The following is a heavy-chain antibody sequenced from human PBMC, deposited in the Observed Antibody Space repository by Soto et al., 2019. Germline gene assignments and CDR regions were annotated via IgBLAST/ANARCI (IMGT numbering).Heavy chain of an antibody. J-gene: IGHJ4*02. Sequence: EVHLLESGGHLVQPGGSLRFSCVASGFSFSDSAMFWVRQAPGKGLEWVSTISYHSIGTHYADSVKGRFTISRDNSKDTVWLQMNGLRAEDTAVYYCAKDPSTGPADFWGQGTLVTVSS. D-gene: IGHD3-9*01. CDR1: GFSFSDSA. CDR3: AKDPSTGPADF. CDR2: ISYHSIGT. V-gene: IGHV3-23*01.